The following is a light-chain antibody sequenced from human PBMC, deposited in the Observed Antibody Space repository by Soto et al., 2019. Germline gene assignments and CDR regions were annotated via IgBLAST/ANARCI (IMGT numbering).Light chain of an antibody. V-gene: IGKV1-5*01. J-gene: IGKJ4*01. Sequence: DIHITPITSTLSASLGDRVTITCRASQSISSWLAWYQQKPGKAPKLLIYDASSLESGVPSRFSGSGSGTEFTLTISSLQPDDFATYYCQQYNSYPLTFGGGTKVDIK. CDR3: QQYNSYPLT. CDR1: QSISSW. CDR2: DAS.